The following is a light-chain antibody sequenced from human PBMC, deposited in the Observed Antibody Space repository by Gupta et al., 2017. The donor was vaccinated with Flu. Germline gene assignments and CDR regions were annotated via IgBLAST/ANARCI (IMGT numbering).Light chain of an antibody. CDR2: WAS. J-gene: IGKJ3*01. Sequence: SLGERATINCKSSQSVLRTSNNKNNLAWYQQKPGQPPKLLIYWASTRESGVPDRFSGSGSGTDFTLTISSLQAEDVAIYYCQQYYTAPLTFGPGTKVDIK. CDR1: QSVLRTSNNKNN. V-gene: IGKV4-1*01. CDR3: QQYYTAPLT.